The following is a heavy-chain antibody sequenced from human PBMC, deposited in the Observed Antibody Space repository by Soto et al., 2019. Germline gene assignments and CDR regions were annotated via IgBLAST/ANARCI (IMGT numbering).Heavy chain of an antibody. CDR3: AKSLYDSSGYYYTDPFDY. CDR2: ISGSGGST. D-gene: IGHD3-22*01. J-gene: IGHJ4*02. V-gene: IGHV3-23*01. CDR1: GITFSSYA. Sequence: GGSLRLSCAASGITFSSYAMTWVRQAPGKGLEWVSAISGSGGSTYYADSVKGRFTISRDNSKNTLYLQMNSLRAEDTAVYYCAKSLYDSSGYYYTDPFDYWGQGTLVTVSS.